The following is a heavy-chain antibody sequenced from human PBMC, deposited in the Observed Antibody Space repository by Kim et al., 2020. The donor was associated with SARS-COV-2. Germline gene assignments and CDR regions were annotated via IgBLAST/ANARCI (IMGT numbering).Heavy chain of an antibody. Sequence: SLRSRVTISVDTSTNQFSLKLSSVTAADTAIYYCARTCSSVSCYTFGMDVWGQGTRVTVSS. J-gene: IGHJ6*02. V-gene: IGHV4-59*01. D-gene: IGHD2-2*02. CDR3: ARTCSSVSCYTFGMDV.